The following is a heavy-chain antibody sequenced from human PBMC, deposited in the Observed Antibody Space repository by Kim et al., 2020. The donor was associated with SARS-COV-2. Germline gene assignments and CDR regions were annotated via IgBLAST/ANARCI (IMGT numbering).Heavy chain of an antibody. CDR1: GFTFSSYS. D-gene: IGHD3-10*01. Sequence: GGSLRLSCAASGFTFSSYSMNWVRQAPGKGLEWVSSISSSSSYIYYADSVKGRFTISRDNAKNSLYLQMNSLRAEDTAVYYCARDPGEEVTYYYGSGSYVWGQGTLVTVSS. V-gene: IGHV3-21*01. J-gene: IGHJ4*02. CDR2: ISSSSSYI. CDR3: ARDPGEEVTYYYGSGSYV.